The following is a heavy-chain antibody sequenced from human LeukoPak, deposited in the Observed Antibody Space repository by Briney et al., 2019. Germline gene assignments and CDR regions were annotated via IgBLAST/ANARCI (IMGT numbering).Heavy chain of an antibody. Sequence: ASVKVSCKASGYTFAGYYMHWVRQAPGQGLEWMGWINPNSGGTNYAQKFQGRVTMTRDMSTSTVYMELSSLGSEDTAVYYCARGLRGCSGGSCFDYWGQGTLVTVSS. V-gene: IGHV1-2*02. CDR3: ARGLRGCSGGSCFDY. CDR2: INPNSGGT. D-gene: IGHD2-15*01. CDR1: GYTFAGYY. J-gene: IGHJ4*02.